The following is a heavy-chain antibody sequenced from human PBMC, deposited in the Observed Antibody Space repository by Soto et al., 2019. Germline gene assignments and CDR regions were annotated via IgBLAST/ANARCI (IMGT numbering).Heavy chain of an antibody. CDR1: GYTLTGYY. Sequence: ASVKVSCKASGYTLTGYYMHWVRQAPGQGLEWMGWINPNSGGTNYAQKFQGWVTMTRDTSISTAYMELSRLRSDDTAVYYCARDRYYDSSGYYPRFDYWGQGTLVTVSS. CDR3: ARDRYYDSSGYYPRFDY. D-gene: IGHD3-22*01. J-gene: IGHJ4*02. V-gene: IGHV1-2*04. CDR2: INPNSGGT.